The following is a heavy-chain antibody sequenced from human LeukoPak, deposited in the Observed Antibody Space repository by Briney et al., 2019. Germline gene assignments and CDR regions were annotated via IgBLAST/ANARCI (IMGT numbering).Heavy chain of an antibody. CDR3: ARQTSRGVVGEPPFDY. V-gene: IGHV4-59*08. D-gene: IGHD3-10*01. CDR2: IYYSGST. CDR1: GGSISSYY. Sequence: SGTLSLTCTVSGGSISSYYWSWIRQPPGKGLEWIGYIYYSGSTNYNPSLKSRVTISVDTSKNQFSLKLSSVTAADTAVYYCARQTSRGVVGEPPFDYGAKEPW. J-gene: IGHJ4*01.